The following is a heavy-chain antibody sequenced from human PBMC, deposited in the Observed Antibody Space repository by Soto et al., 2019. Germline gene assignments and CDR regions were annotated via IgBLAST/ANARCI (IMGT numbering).Heavy chain of an antibody. CDR3: MNRPRA. V-gene: IGHV3-66*01. Sequence: EVQLVESGGGLVQPGGSLRPSCVASGFTVGNNYMSWVRQAPGKGLEWVSLIYSVGTTHYADSVRGRSTISRDSSKNTLYLEMKSLRREDTAIYYCMNRPRAWGQGTLVTVSS. J-gene: IGHJ5*02. CDR1: GFTVGNNY. CDR2: IYSVGTT. D-gene: IGHD6-6*01.